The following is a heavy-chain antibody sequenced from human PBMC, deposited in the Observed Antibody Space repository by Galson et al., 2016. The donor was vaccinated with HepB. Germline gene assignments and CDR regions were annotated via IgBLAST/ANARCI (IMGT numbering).Heavy chain of an antibody. CDR1: GYSFTSYG. J-gene: IGHJ5*02. CDR2: ISGYNENT. V-gene: IGHV1-18*01. D-gene: IGHD3-3*01. CDR3: ARDSVDFWRDDYDYDH. Sequence: SVKVSCKASGYSFTSYGITWIRQAPGQGLEWVAWISGYNENTHYAQKLQGRVTLTTDTSTSTAYMELRSLRSDDTAVYYCARDSVDFWRDDYDYDHWGQGTLVTGSS.